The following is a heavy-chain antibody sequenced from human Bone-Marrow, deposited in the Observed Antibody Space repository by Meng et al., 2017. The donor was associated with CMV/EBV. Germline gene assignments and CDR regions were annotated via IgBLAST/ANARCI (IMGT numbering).Heavy chain of an antibody. D-gene: IGHD2-2*01. J-gene: IGHJ4*02. V-gene: IGHV3-11*04. CDR2: ISGSGSTI. CDR3: ARDPGGYCSSTSCPDY. Sequence: GGSLRLSCAASGFTFSDYYITWIRRAPGKGLEWVSYISGSGSTIYYADSVKGRFTISRDNAKNSLYLQMNSLRAEDTAVYYCARDPGGYCSSTSCPDYWGQGTRVTVSS. CDR1: GFTFSDYY.